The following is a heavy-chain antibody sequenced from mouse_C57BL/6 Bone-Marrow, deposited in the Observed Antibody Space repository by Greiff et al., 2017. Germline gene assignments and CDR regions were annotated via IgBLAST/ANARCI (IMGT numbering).Heavy chain of an antibody. CDR2: INPGSGGT. CDR1: GYAFTNYL. CDR3: ARRRQLRPSFAY. V-gene: IGHV1-54*01. Sequence: VQLQQSGAELVRPGTSVKVSCKASGYAFTNYLIEWVKQRPGQGLEWIGVINPGSGGTNYNEKFKGKATLTADKSSSTAYMQLSSLTSEDSAVYFCARRRQLRPSFAYWGQGTLVTVSA. D-gene: IGHD3-2*02. J-gene: IGHJ3*01.